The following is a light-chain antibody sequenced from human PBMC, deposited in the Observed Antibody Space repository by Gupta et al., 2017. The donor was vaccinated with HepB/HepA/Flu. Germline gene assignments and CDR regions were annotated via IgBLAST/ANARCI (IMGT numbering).Light chain of an antibody. J-gene: IGLJ3*02. CDR3: ATWDDNLHAV. CDR2: DNT. V-gene: IGLV1-44*01. Sequence: QSVLTQPPSASGTTGQRVTISCSGSISNIGSNTVNWYQQLPGTAPKLLIYDNTQRPSGVPDRFSGSKSGTSASLAITGLQSEDEADYYCATWDDNLHAVFGGGTKLTVL. CDR1: ISNIGSNT.